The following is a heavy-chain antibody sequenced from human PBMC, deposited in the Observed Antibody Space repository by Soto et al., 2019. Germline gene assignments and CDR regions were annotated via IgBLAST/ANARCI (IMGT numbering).Heavy chain of an antibody. CDR3: ARDVGAYYYDSSGYYPAAFDI. CDR1: GYTFTSYG. J-gene: IGHJ3*02. D-gene: IGHD3-22*01. Sequence: ASVKVSCKASGYTFTSYGISWVRQAPGQGLEWMGWISAYNGNTNYAQKLQGRVTMTTDTSTSTAYMELRSLRSDDTAVYYCARDVGAYYYDSSGYYPAAFDIWGQGTMVPVSS. V-gene: IGHV1-18*01. CDR2: ISAYNGNT.